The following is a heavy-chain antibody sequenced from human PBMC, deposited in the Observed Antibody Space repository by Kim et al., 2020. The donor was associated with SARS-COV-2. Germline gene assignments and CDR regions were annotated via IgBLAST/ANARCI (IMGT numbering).Heavy chain of an antibody. CDR2: MYYSGST. J-gene: IGHJ6*02. Sequence: SETLSLTCTVSGGSISSSSYYWGWIRQPPGKELEWIGSMYYSGSTYYNPSLQSRVTISLDTSKNQFSLNLTSVTAADTAVYFCASTTRGDYHGMDVWGQGTTVTVSS. CDR3: ASTTRGDYHGMDV. V-gene: IGHV4-39*07. D-gene: IGHD3-16*01. CDR1: GGSISSSSYY.